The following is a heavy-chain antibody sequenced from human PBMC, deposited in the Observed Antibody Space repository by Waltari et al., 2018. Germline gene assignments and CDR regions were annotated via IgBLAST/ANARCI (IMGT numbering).Heavy chain of an antibody. CDR1: GFSLSHFG. Sequence: QVQLVESGGGVVQPGMSLRLSCAASGFSLSHFGMHWVRQAPGMGLGWVALASFDGSTTYYADSVRGRFTISRDNSKNTLYLDINTLRVDDTAIYYCAKDAFGNTYLDHWGQGTLVTVSS. V-gene: IGHV3-30*18. CDR2: ASFDGSTT. CDR3: AKDAFGNTYLDH. D-gene: IGHD3-10*01. J-gene: IGHJ5*02.